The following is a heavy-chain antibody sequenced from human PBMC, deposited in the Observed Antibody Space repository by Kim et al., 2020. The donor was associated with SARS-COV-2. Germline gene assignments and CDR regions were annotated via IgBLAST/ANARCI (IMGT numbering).Heavy chain of an antibody. Sequence: SVKVSCKASGGTFSSYAISWVRQAPGQGLEWMGRIIPILGIANYAQKFQGRVTITADKSTSTAYMELSSLRSEDTAVYYCAREGRGYSYGYSLDYWGQGTLVTVSA. V-gene: IGHV1-69*04. D-gene: IGHD5-18*01. CDR3: AREGRGYSYGYSLDY. CDR1: GGTFSSYA. J-gene: IGHJ4*02. CDR2: IIPILGIA.